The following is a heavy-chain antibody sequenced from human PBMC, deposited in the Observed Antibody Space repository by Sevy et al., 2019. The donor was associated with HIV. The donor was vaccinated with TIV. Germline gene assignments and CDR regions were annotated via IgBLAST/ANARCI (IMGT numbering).Heavy chain of an antibody. J-gene: IGHJ6*02. CDR2: IIPIFGTA. V-gene: IGHV1-69*13. CDR3: AREVDTAMASTHYYYYGMDV. Sequence: ASVKVSCKASGGTFSSYAISWVRQAPGQGLEWMGGIIPIFGTANYAQKFQGRVTITADESTSTAYMELSSLRSEDTAVYYCAREVDTAMASTHYYYYGMDVWGQGTTVTVSS. CDR1: GGTFSSYA. D-gene: IGHD5-18*01.